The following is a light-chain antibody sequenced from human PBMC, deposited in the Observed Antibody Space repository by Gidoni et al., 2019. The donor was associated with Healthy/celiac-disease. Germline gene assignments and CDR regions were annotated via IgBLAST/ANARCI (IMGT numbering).Light chain of an antibody. CDR1: QSISSY. Sequence: DIQMTQSPSSLSASVGDRVTITCRASQSISSYLNWYQQKQGKAPKILIYAASSLQSGVPSRFSGSGSGTDFTLTISRLQPEDFATYYCQQSYSTPLTFGGGTEVEIK. V-gene: IGKV1-39*01. J-gene: IGKJ4*01. CDR3: QQSYSTPLT. CDR2: AAS.